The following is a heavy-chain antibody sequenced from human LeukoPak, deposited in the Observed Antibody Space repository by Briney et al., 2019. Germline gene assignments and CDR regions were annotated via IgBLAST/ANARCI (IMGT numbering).Heavy chain of an antibody. CDR2: IFANGAT. V-gene: IGHV4-4*07. D-gene: IGHD3-10*01. Sequence: PSETLSLTCSISGGSISSYYWSWIRQPAGKGLEWIGRIFANGATNFNPSLKSRVTMSVDTSKSQFSLTLNSVTASDTAVYYCARSFRVSMIREEYHFDYWGQGILVIVSS. CDR3: ARSFRVSMIREEYHFDY. CDR1: GGSISSYY. J-gene: IGHJ4*02.